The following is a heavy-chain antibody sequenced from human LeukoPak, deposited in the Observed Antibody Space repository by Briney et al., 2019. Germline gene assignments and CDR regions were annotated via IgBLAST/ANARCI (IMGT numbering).Heavy chain of an antibody. CDR2: ISGSGGST. V-gene: IGHV3-23*01. D-gene: IGHD1/OR15-1a*01. CDR1: GFTFSSYA. J-gene: IGHJ4*02. Sequence: GGSLRLSCAASGFTFSSYAMSWVRQAPGGGLEWVSAISGSGGSTYYADSVKGRFTISRDNSKNTLYLQMNSLRAEDTAVYYCAKDPEHGYYFDYWGQGTLVTVSS. CDR3: AKDPEHGYYFDY.